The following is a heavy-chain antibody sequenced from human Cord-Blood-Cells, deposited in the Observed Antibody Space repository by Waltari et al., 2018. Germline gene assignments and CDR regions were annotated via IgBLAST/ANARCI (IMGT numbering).Heavy chain of an antibody. CDR3: ARRSGKQLDYFDY. D-gene: IGHD6-6*01. J-gene: IGHJ4*02. CDR1: GCSISSSCYY. CDR2: IYSSGST. V-gene: IGHV4-39*01. Sequence: QLQLQESGPGLVKPSETLSLTCTVSGCSISSSCYYWGWIRQPPGKGLEWIGRIYSSGSTYYNPSLKSRVTISVDTSKIQFSLKLSSVTAADTAVYYCARRSGKQLDYFDYWGQGTLVTVSS.